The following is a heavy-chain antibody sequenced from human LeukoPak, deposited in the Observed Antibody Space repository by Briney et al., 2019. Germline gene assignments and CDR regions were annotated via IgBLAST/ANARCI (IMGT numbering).Heavy chain of an antibody. CDR3: ARDYYGVDAFDI. V-gene: IGHV4-30-4*01. CDR1: GGSISSGDYY. J-gene: IGHJ3*02. CDR2: IYYSGST. D-gene: IGHD3-10*01. Sequence: SQTLSLTCTVSGGSISSGDYYWSWICQPPGKGLEWIGYIYYSGSTYYNPSLKSRVTISVDTSKNQFSLKLSSVTAADTAVYYCARDYYGVDAFDIWGQGTMVTVSS.